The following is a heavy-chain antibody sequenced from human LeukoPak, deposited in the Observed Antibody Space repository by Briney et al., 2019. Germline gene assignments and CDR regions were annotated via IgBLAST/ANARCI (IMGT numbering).Heavy chain of an antibody. CDR1: GFCFSNYC. CDR3: AKDPRTMIVVVIPYYFDY. D-gene: IGHD3-22*01. V-gene: IGHV3-30*18. Sequence: GGSLRLFCGASGFCFSNYCLLCVVRAMAKGGVEGMVMSYDGSNNNVTSSVKGRITISRHNSRNTVCLQMNSLRAEDTAVYYFAKDPRTMIVVVIPYYFDYWGQGTLVTAPS. CDR2: MSYDGSNN. J-gene: IGHJ4*02.